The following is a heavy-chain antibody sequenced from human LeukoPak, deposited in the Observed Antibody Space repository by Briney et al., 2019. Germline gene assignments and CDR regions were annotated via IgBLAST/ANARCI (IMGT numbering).Heavy chain of an antibody. CDR1: GFTFSSYW. CDR3: ARDLSFGYYYDSSGFDP. Sequence: GGSLRPSCAASGFTFSSYWMSWVRQAPGKGLEWVANIKQDGSEKYYVDSVKGRFTISSDNAKNSLYLQMNSLRAEDTAVYYCARDLSFGYYYDSSGFDPWGQGTLVTVSS. CDR2: IKQDGSEK. J-gene: IGHJ5*02. D-gene: IGHD3-22*01. V-gene: IGHV3-7*01.